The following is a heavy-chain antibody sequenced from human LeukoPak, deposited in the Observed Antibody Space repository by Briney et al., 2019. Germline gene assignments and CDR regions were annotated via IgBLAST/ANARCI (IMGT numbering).Heavy chain of an antibody. J-gene: IGHJ4*02. CDR2: IKEDGSAK. CDR3: TIDESMTGSAYRLDY. CDR1: GFTFSSYW. D-gene: IGHD1-20*01. Sequence: PGGSLRLSCAASGFTFSSYWMSRVRQAPGKGLEWVANIKEDGSAKVYVDSVKGRFTISRDNAKNSLYLQMNSLRAEDTAVYYCTIDESMTGSAYRLDYWGQGILVTVSS. V-gene: IGHV3-7*05.